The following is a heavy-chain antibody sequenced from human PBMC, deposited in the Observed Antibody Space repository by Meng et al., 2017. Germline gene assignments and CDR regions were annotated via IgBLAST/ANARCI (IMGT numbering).Heavy chain of an antibody. Sequence: SVKVSCKASGGTFSSYAISWVRQAPGQGLEWMGGIIPIFGTANYAQKFQGRVTITTDESTSTAYMELSSLRSEDTAVYYCARARGAYYYGMDVWGQGTRVTGAS. D-gene: IGHD1-26*01. CDR1: GGTFSSYA. CDR3: ARARGAYYYGMDV. J-gene: IGHJ6*01. V-gene: IGHV1-69*05. CDR2: IIPIFGTA.